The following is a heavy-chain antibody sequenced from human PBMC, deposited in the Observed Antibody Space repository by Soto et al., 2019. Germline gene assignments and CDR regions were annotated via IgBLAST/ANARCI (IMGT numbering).Heavy chain of an antibody. V-gene: IGHV4-59*01. CDR1: GGSISSYY. J-gene: IGHJ4*02. Sequence: SETLSLTCTVSGGSISSYYWSWIRQPPGKGLEWIGYIYYSGSTNYNPSLKSRVTISVDTSKNQFSLKLSSVTAADTAVYYCARGRGYYGSGSYQWAYNYWGQGTLVTVSS. D-gene: IGHD3-10*01. CDR3: ARGRGYYGSGSYQWAYNY. CDR2: IYYSGST.